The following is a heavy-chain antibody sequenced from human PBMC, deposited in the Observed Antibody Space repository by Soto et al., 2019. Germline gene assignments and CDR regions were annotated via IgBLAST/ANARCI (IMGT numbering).Heavy chain of an antibody. CDR2: IYYSGST. V-gene: IGHV4-31*02. Sequence: SETLSLTCTVSGGSISSGGYYWSWIRQHPGKGLEWIGYIYYSGSTYYNPSLKSRVTISVDTSKNQFSLKLSSVTAADTAVYYCASKPPDLYGMDVWRQGTTVTVSS. CDR3: ASKPPDLYGMDV. J-gene: IGHJ6*02. CDR1: GGSISSGGYY.